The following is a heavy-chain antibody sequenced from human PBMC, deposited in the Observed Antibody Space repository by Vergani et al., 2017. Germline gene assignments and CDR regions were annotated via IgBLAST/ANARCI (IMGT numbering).Heavy chain of an antibody. CDR3: ARVHVEGCSGGSCYGAFDI. V-gene: IGHV4-34*01. Sequence: QVQLQQWGAGLFKPSETLSLTCAVYGGSFSGYYWSWIRQPPGKGLEWIGEINHSGSTNYNPSLKSRVTISVDTSKNQFSLKLSSVTAADTAVYYCARVHVEGCSGGSCYGAFDIWGQGTMVTVSS. CDR1: GGSFSGYY. D-gene: IGHD2-15*01. J-gene: IGHJ3*02. CDR2: INHSGST.